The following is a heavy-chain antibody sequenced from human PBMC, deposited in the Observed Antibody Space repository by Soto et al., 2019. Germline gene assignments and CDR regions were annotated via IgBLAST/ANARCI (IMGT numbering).Heavy chain of an antibody. Sequence: PSETLSLTCTVSGVSISSGGYYWSWIRQHPGKGLEWIGYIYYSGSTYYNPSLKSRVTISVDTSKNQFSLKLSSVTAADTAVYYCASAPAFQYYGMDVWGQGTTVTVS. CDR1: GVSISSGGYY. CDR3: ASAPAFQYYGMDV. V-gene: IGHV4-31*03. CDR2: IYYSGST. J-gene: IGHJ6*02.